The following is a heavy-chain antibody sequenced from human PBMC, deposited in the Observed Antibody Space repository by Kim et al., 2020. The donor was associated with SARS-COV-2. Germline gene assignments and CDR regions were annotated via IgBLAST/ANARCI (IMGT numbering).Heavy chain of an antibody. CDR2: INHSGST. Sequence: ETLSLTCAVYGGSFSGYYWSWIRQPPGKGLEWIGEINHSGSTNYNPSLKSRVTISVDTSKNQFSLKLSSVTAADTAVYYCARVRSMVRGVIIPICFDYWGQGTLVTVSS. D-gene: IGHD3-10*01. V-gene: IGHV4-34*01. J-gene: IGHJ4*02. CDR1: GGSFSGYY. CDR3: ARVRSMVRGVIIPICFDY.